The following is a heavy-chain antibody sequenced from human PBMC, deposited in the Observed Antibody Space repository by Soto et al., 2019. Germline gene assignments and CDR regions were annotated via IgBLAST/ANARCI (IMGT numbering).Heavy chain of an antibody. CDR3: ASEYYYGSGTDF. J-gene: IGHJ4*02. V-gene: IGHV4-30-2*01. Sequence: QLQLQESGSGLVMPSQTMSLTCGVSGDSISSGGYSWNWIRQPPGQGLEWIGHIYHSGSTYYNPSLKSRVSISVDRSKNQFSLKLSSVTAADTAVYYCASEYYYGSGTDFWGQGTLVTVSS. D-gene: IGHD3-10*01. CDR1: GDSISSGGYS. CDR2: IYHSGST.